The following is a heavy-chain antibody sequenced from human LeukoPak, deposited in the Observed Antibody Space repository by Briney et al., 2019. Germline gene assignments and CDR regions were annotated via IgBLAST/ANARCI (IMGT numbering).Heavy chain of an antibody. J-gene: IGHJ6*02. CDR3: ARSVAGNYYYGMDV. Sequence: SETLSLTCTVSGGSISSYYWSWIRQPPGKGLEWIGYIYYSGSTNYNPSHKSRVTISVDTSKSQFSLKLSSVTAADTAVYYCARSVAGNYYYGMDVWGQGTTVTVSS. D-gene: IGHD6-19*01. CDR1: GGSISSYY. V-gene: IGHV4-59*01. CDR2: IYYSGST.